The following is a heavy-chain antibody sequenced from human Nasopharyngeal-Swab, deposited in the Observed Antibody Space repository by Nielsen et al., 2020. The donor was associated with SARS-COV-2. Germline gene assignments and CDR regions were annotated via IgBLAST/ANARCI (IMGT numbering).Heavy chain of an antibody. D-gene: IGHD1-26*01. V-gene: IGHV3-23*01. J-gene: IGHJ4*02. Sequence: GESLKISCAASGFSFSSYAMSWVRQAPGKGLEWVSSISDSGGSTYYADSVKGRFTISRDNSKNTLYLQMNSLRAEDTAVYSCAKGSRLDYWGQGTLVTVSS. CDR1: GFSFSSYA. CDR2: ISDSGGST. CDR3: AKGSRLDY.